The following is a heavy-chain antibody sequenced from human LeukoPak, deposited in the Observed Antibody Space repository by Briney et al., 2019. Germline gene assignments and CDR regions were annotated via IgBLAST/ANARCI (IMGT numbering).Heavy chain of an antibody. CDR1: GFTFSSYS. D-gene: IGHD1-26*01. V-gene: IGHV3-21*04. CDR3: AKGLKWELGIDY. J-gene: IGHJ4*02. Sequence: KTGGSLRLSCAASGFTFSSYSMNWVRQAPGKGLEWVSSISSSSSYIYYADSVKGRFTISRDNAKNSLYLQMNSLRAEDTAVYYCAKGLKWELGIDYWGQGTLVTVSS. CDR2: ISSSSSYI.